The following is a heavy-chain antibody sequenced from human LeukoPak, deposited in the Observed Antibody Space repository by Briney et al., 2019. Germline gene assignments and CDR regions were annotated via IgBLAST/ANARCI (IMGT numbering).Heavy chain of an antibody. CDR2: INPNSGGT. V-gene: IGHV1-2*02. J-gene: IGHJ6*03. CDR3: ARGSGYYYYYYMDV. Sequence: ASVKVSCKASGYTFTGYYMHWVRQAPGQGLEWMGWINPNSGGTNYAQKFQGRVTMTTDTSTSTAYMELRSLRSDDTAVYYCARGSGYYYYYYMDVWGKGTTVTVSS. CDR1: GYTFTGYY. D-gene: IGHD3-3*01.